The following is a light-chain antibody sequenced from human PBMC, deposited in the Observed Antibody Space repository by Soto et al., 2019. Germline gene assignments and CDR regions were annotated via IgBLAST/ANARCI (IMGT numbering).Light chain of an antibody. Sequence: EIQMTQYPSSLSASVGDRVTITCRASQSISRSLNWYHQKAGKAPKLLIYAASSLQSGVPSRFSGSGSGTDFTLTVSSLQPEDNATYYCQQSYSTPWTFGQGTKV. CDR2: AAS. V-gene: IGKV1-39*01. CDR3: QQSYSTPWT. J-gene: IGKJ1*01. CDR1: QSISRS.